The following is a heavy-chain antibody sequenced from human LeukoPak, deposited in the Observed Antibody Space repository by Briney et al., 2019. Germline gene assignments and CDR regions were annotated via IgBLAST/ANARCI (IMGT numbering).Heavy chain of an antibody. D-gene: IGHD5-12*01. Sequence: GGSLRLSCAPSGFTFDDYAMHWVRQAPGKGLEWVSGISWNSGSIGYADSVKGRFTISRDNAKNSLYLQMNSLRAEDTALYYCATEWAGYDYSGSYFDYWGQGTLVTVSS. CDR3: ATEWAGYDYSGSYFDY. CDR2: ISWNSGSI. V-gene: IGHV3-9*01. J-gene: IGHJ4*02. CDR1: GFTFDDYA.